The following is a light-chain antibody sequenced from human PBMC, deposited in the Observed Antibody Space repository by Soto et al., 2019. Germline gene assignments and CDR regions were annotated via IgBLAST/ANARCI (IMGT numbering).Light chain of an antibody. CDR1: QSIGSN. CDR3: QQYNNWPRT. J-gene: IGKJ2*01. Sequence: DIVMTQSPATLSVSPGERATLSCRASQSIGSNLVWYQQKPGQAPRLLIYGASTRATGVPARFSGSGSGTEFTLTISSLQSEDFAVYYCQQYNNWPRTFGQGTKVDI. V-gene: IGKV3-15*01. CDR2: GAS.